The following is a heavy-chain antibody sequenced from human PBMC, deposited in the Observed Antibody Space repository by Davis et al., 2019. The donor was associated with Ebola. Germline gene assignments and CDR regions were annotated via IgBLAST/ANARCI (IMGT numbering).Heavy chain of an antibody. D-gene: IGHD4-23*01. CDR1: GYTFTSYA. CDR2: INAGNGNT. Sequence: AASVKVSCKASGYTFTSYAMHWVRQAPGQRLEWMGWINAGNGNTKYSQKFQGRVTITRDTSASTAYMELSSLRSEDTAVYYCARDLGTVVTPGDYWGQGTLVTVSS. CDR3: ARDLGTVVTPGDY. J-gene: IGHJ4*02. V-gene: IGHV1-3*01.